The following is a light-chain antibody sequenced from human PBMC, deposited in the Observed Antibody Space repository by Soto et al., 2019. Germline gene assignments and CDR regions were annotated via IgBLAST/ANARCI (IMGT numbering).Light chain of an antibody. V-gene: IGKV3-20*01. CDR2: EAS. J-gene: IGKJ1*01. CDR1: QIVRDTY. CDR3: QQYGSSPWT. Sequence: EIVLTQSPGSLSLSPGDGAALSCRASQIVRDTYLAWYQQRPGQAPRLLIYEASRRATGIPDRFSGSGSGTDFTLTISRLEPEDFAVYYCQQYGSSPWTFGQGTKVEIK.